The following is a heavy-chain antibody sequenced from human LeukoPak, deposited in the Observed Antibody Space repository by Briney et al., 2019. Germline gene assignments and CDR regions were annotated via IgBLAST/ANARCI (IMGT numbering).Heavy chain of an antibody. Sequence: PGGSLRLSCAASGFTFSSYGMHWVRQAPGKGLEWVAVISYDGSNKYYADSVKGRFTISRDNSKNTLYLQMNSLRAEDTAVYYCAKGFYGDCWGQGTLVTVSS. J-gene: IGHJ4*02. V-gene: IGHV3-30*18. D-gene: IGHD4-17*01. CDR1: GFTFSSYG. CDR3: AKGFYGDC. CDR2: ISYDGSNK.